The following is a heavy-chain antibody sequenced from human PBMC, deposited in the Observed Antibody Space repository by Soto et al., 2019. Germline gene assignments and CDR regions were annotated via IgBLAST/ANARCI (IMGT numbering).Heavy chain of an antibody. CDR1: GFTFSSYS. D-gene: IGHD3-22*01. J-gene: IGHJ4*02. CDR2: ISYDGSNK. CDR3: ARTGDYYDSSGYYF. V-gene: IGHV3-30*03. Sequence: PGGSLRLSCAASGFTFSSYSMNWVRQAPGKGLEWVAVISYDGSNKYYADSVKGRFTISRDNAKNTLYLQMNSLRAEDTAVYYCARTGDYYDSSGYYFWGQGTLVTVSS.